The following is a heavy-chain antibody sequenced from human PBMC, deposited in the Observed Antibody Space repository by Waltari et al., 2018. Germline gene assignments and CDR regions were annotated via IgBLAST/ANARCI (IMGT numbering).Heavy chain of an antibody. D-gene: IGHD3-10*01. Sequence: QVQLVQSGAEVKKPGSSVKVSCKASGGTFSSYAISWVRQAPGQGLEWMGRTIPNLGRAKYAQKVQGRVTSTADKSTSTAYMELSSLRAEDTAVYYCARDVRPGETIFYGMDVWGQGTTVTVSS. CDR3: ARDVRPGETIFYGMDV. V-gene: IGHV1-69*09. CDR1: GGTFSSYA. CDR2: TIPNLGRA. J-gene: IGHJ6*02.